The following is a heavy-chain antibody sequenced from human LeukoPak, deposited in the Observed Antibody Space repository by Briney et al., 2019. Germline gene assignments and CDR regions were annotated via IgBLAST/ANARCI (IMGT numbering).Heavy chain of an antibody. V-gene: IGHV1-18*01. CDR3: ARTSQGGSSGYSWVSYYYYYYGMDV. CDR2: ISAYNGNT. Sequence: ASVKVSCKASGYTFTSYGISWVRQAPGQGLEWMGWISAYNGNTNYAQKLQGRVTMTTDTSTSTAYMELRSLRSDDTAVYYCARTSQGGSSGYSWVSYYYYYYGMDVWGQGTTVTVSS. J-gene: IGHJ6*02. D-gene: IGHD3-22*01. CDR1: GYTFTSYG.